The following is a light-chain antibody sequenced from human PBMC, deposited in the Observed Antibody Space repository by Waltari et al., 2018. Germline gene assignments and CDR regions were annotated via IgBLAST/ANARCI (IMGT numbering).Light chain of an antibody. V-gene: IGLV2-14*01. Sequence: QSALTQPASVSGSPGQSITVSCPGTSSDVGNYNYVSCYQQHPGKAPNLMIYDVTKRPAGVSSRFSGSKSGNTASLTISGLQAEDEADYYCSSYITTTWVFGGGTRLTVL. CDR3: SSYITTTWV. CDR2: DVT. J-gene: IGLJ3*02. CDR1: SSDVGNYNY.